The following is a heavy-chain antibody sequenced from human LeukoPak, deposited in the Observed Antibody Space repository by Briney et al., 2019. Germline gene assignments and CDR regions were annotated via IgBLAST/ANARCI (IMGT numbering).Heavy chain of an antibody. CDR3: ARALYIGVATILAYCDD. CDR1: GGTFSSYA. CDR2: IIPIFGTA. V-gene: IGHV1-69*01. Sequence: ASVKVSCKASGGTFSSYAISWVRQAPGQGLEWMGGIIPIFGTANYAQKFQGRVTITADESTSTAYMELSSLRSEDTAVYYCARALYIGVATILAYCDDWGQGTLVSVSS. D-gene: IGHD5-12*01. J-gene: IGHJ4*02.